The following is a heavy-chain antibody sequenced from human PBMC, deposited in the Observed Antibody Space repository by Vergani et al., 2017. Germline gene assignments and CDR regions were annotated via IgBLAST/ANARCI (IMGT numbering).Heavy chain of an antibody. CDR1: GYSFTSYW. CDR2: IYPGDSDT. Sequence: EVQLVPSGAEVKTPGESLKISCKGSGYSFTSYWIGWVRQMPGKGLEWMGIIYPGDSDTRYSPSFQGQVTISADKSISTAYLQWSSLKASDTAMYYCASLPTLLPIGDWFDPWGQGTLVTVSS. J-gene: IGHJ5*02. CDR3: ASLPTLLPIGDWFDP. V-gene: IGHV5-51*01. D-gene: IGHD2-15*01.